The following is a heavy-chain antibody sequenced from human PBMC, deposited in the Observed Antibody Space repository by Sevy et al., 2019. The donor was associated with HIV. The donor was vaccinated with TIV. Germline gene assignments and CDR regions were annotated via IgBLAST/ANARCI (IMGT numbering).Heavy chain of an antibody. V-gene: IGHV5-51*01. Sequence: GEYLKISCKGSGYSFTSYWIGWVRQMPGKGLEWMGIIYPGDSDNRYSPSFQGQVTISAAKSISTAYLQWSSLKASDTAMYYCARRGYSGYGYGNYFDYWGQGTLVTVSS. CDR1: GYSFTSYW. D-gene: IGHD5-12*01. J-gene: IGHJ4*02. CDR3: ARRGYSGYGYGNYFDY. CDR2: IYPGDSDN.